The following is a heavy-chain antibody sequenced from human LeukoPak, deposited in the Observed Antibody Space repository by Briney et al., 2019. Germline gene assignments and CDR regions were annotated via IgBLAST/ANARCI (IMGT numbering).Heavy chain of an antibody. CDR2: ISAYNGNT. J-gene: IGHJ4*02. CDR3: ARRTTVTTENDY. CDR1: GYTFTSYG. D-gene: IGHD4-17*01. V-gene: IGHV1-18*01. Sequence: ASVKVSCKASGYTFTSYGISWARQAPGQGLEWMGWISAYNGNTNYAQKLQGRVTMTTDTSTSTAYMELRSLRSDDTAVYYCARRTTVTTENDYWGQGTLVTVSS.